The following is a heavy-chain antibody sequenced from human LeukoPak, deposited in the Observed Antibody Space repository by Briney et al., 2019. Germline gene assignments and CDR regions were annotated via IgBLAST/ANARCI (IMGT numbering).Heavy chain of an antibody. CDR1: GGSFSGYY. V-gene: IGHV4-34*01. J-gene: IGHJ4*02. CDR2: INHSGST. CDR3: ARVDSSGWYELDY. Sequence: SETLSLTCAVYGGSFSGYYWSWLRQPPGKGLEWIGEINHSGSTNYNPSLKSRVTISVDTSKNQFSLKLSSVTAADTAVYYCARVDSSGWYELDYWGQGTLVTVSS. D-gene: IGHD6-19*01.